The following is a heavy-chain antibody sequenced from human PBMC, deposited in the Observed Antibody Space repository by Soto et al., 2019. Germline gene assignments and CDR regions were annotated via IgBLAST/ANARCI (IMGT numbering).Heavy chain of an antibody. CDR2: IYYSGST. Sequence: PSETLSLTCTVSGGSISRYYWSWIRQPPGKGLEWIGYIYYSGSTNYNPSLKSRVTISVDTSKNQFSLKLSSVTAADTAVYYCARGRLGCSSTSCLNWFYPWGQGTLVTVSS. CDR3: ARGRLGCSSTSCLNWFYP. J-gene: IGHJ5*02. CDR1: GGSISRYY. V-gene: IGHV4-59*01. D-gene: IGHD2-2*01.